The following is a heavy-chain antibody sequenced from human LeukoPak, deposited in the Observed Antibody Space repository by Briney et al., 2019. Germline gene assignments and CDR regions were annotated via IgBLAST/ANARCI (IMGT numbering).Heavy chain of an antibody. CDR1: GGSFSGYY. Sequence: SETLSLTCAVYGGSFSGYYWSWIRQPPGKGLEWIGYIYYSGSTNYNPSLKSRVTISVDTSKNQFSLKLSSVTAADTAVYYCARAFYDSSGYPFDYWGQGTLVTVSS. CDR2: IYYSGST. CDR3: ARAFYDSSGYPFDY. D-gene: IGHD3-22*01. V-gene: IGHV4-59*01. J-gene: IGHJ4*02.